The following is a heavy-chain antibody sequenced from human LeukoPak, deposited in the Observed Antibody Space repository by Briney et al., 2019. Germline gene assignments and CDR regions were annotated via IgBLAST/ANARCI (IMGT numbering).Heavy chain of an antibody. CDR3: ARHVAYCSGGSCFSTWYFDL. V-gene: IGHV4-39*01. D-gene: IGHD2-15*01. J-gene: IGHJ2*01. Sequence: SETLSLTCIVSGGSISRSNYYWGWIRQSPGKGLEWIGSIYYSGNTYYNPSLKSRVTISVDTSKNQFSLKLSSVTAADTAVYYCARHVAYCSGGSCFSTWYFDLWGRGTLVTVSS. CDR1: GGSISRSNYY. CDR2: IYYSGNT.